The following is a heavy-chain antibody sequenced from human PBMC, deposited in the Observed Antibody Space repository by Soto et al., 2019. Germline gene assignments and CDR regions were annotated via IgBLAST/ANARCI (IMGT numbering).Heavy chain of an antibody. D-gene: IGHD6-6*01. CDR2: MNPNSGNT. V-gene: IGHV1-8*01. CDR3: ARSLSRIAARPPGY. J-gene: IGHJ4*02. Sequence: ASVKVSCKASGYTFTSYDINWVRQATGQGLEWMGWMNPNSGNTGYAQKFQGRVTMTRNTSISTAYMELSSLRSEDTAVYYCARSLSRIAARPPGYWGQGTLVTVSS. CDR1: GYTFTSYD.